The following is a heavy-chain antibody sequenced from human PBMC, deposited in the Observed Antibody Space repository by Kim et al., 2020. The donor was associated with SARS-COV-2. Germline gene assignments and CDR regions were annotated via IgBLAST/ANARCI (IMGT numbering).Heavy chain of an antibody. CDR3: ARERNLTYYDFWSGYYNYYYYGMDV. CDR2: ISAYNGNT. J-gene: IGHJ6*02. CDR1: GYTFTSYG. V-gene: IGHV1-18*04. Sequence: ASVKVSCKASGYTFTSYGISWVRQAPGQGLEWMGWISAYNGNTNYAQKLQGRVTMTTDTSTSTAYMELRSLRSDDTAVYYCARERNLTYYDFWSGYYNYYYYGMDVWGQGTTVTVSS. D-gene: IGHD3-3*01.